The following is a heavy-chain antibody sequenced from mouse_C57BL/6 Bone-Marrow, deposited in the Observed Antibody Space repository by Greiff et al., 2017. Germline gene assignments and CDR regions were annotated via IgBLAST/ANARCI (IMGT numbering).Heavy chain of an antibody. CDR3: ARGSDRPFAY. D-gene: IGHD2-14*01. CDR1: GFTFSDYG. V-gene: IGHV5-17*01. CDR2: ISSGSSTI. Sequence: EVQLVESGGGLVKPGGSLKLSCAASGFTFSDYGMHWVRQAPEKGLEWVAYISSGSSTIYYADTVKGRFTISRDNAKNTLFLQMTSLRSEDTAMYYCARGSDRPFAYWGQGTLVTVSA. J-gene: IGHJ3*01.